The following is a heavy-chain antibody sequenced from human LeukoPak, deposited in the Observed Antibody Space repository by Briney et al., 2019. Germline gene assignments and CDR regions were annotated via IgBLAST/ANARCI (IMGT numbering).Heavy chain of an antibody. CDR2: IYYSGST. J-gene: IGHJ4*02. V-gene: IGHV4-59*01. CDR1: GDSISNYY. Sequence: SETLSLTCTVSGDSISNYYWNWIRQPPGKGLEWIGYIYYSGSTKYNPSLKSRVTISVDTSKNQCSLKLSSVTAADTAVYYCARGAYCGGDCFYYFDYWGQGTLVTVSS. D-gene: IGHD2-21*01. CDR3: ARGAYCGGDCFYYFDY.